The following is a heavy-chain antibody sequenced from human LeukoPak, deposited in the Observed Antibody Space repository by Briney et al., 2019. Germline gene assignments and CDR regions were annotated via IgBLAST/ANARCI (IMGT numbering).Heavy chain of an antibody. Sequence: GGSLRLSCTASGFTFSNYDMHWVRQAPGEGLEWVAFIRHDGSDKYYADSVQGRFTISRDNSKNTLYLQINSLRAEDTAVYYCASGGSYYGLYAFDIWGQGTMVTVSS. V-gene: IGHV3-30*02. J-gene: IGHJ3*02. CDR1: GFTFSNYD. D-gene: IGHD1-26*01. CDR3: ASGGSYYGLYAFDI. CDR2: IRHDGSDK.